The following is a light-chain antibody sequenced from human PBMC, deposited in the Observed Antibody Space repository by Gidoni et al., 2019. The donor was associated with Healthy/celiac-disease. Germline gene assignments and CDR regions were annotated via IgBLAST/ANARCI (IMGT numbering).Light chain of an antibody. CDR3: QAWDSSTVV. Sequence: SCELTQPPSLAVSPGQTASITCSGDKLGDKYACWYQQKTGQSPVLVIYQDSKRLSGIPERFSGSNSGNTATLTISGTQAMDEADYYCQAWDSSTVVFGGGTKLTVL. CDR1: KLGDKY. J-gene: IGLJ2*01. CDR2: QDS. V-gene: IGLV3-1*01.